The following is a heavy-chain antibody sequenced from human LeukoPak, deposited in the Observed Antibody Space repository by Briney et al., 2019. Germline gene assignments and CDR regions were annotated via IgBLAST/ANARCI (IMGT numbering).Heavy chain of an antibody. CDR2: ISGSGAST. CDR1: GFTYSICV. CDR3: VKRQCSSTHCYGFDY. V-gene: IGHV3-23*01. D-gene: IGHD2-2*01. J-gene: IGHJ4*02. Sequence: GGSLRLSCATSGFTYSICVMAWVRQAPGKGLECVSSISGSGASTYYADSVKGRFTISRDNSMNTLYLQMNSLRADDTAVYYCVKRQCSSTHCYGFDYWGQGTLVTVSS.